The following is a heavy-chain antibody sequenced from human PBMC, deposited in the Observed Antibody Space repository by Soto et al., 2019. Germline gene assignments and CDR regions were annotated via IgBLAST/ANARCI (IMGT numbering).Heavy chain of an antibody. J-gene: IGHJ5*02. CDR1: GYTFTSYG. V-gene: IGHV1-18*01. CDR3: ARDTPDYGGNSRPWFDP. D-gene: IGHD4-17*01. CDR2: ISAYNGNT. Sequence: QVQLVQAGAEVKKPGASVKVSCKASGYTFTSYGISWVRQAPGQGLEWMGWISAYNGNTNYAQKLQGRVTMTTDTSTSTAYMELRRLRSDDTAVYYCARDTPDYGGNSRPWFDPWGQGTLVTVSS.